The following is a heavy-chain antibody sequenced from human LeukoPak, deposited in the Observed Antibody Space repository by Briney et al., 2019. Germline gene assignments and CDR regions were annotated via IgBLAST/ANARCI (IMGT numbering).Heavy chain of an antibody. Sequence: SETLSLTCTVSGYSISSGYYWGWIRQPPGKGLEWIGFLYHSGSTYYSPSLKSRVSISVDTSKNQFSLKLSSVTAADTAVYYCARHTSFYYYYMDVWGKGTTVTVSS. CDR2: LYHSGST. CDR3: ARHTSFYYYYMDV. J-gene: IGHJ6*03. CDR1: GYSISSGYY. D-gene: IGHD2-2*01. V-gene: IGHV4-38-2*02.